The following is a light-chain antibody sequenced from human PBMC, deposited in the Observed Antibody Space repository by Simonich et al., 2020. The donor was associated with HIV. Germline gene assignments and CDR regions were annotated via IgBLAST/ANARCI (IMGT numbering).Light chain of an antibody. CDR3: NSYTSSSTWV. Sequence: QSALTQPASVSGSPGQSITISCTGTGGDVGNYNYVSWYQQHPGKAPKLMIYDISKRPSGVSNRFSGSKSGTTASLTISGLQAEDEADYYCNSYTSSSTWVFGGGTKLTVL. CDR2: DIS. J-gene: IGLJ3*02. CDR1: GGDVGNYNY. V-gene: IGLV2-14*01.